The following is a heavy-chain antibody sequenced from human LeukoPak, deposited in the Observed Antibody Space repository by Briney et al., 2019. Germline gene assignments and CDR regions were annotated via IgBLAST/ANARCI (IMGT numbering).Heavy chain of an antibody. J-gene: IGHJ4*02. D-gene: IGHD3-10*01. CDR2: TYYRSKWYN. CDR1: VDNVSSNSAA. V-gene: IGHV6-1*01. Sequence: SQTPSLTCAISVDNVSSNSAAWNWIRQSPSRGLEWLGRTYYRSKWYNDYAVSVKSRITINPDTSKNQFPLQLNSVTPEDTAVYYCARDSEPGYYFDYWGQGTLVTVSS. CDR3: ARDSEPGYYFDY.